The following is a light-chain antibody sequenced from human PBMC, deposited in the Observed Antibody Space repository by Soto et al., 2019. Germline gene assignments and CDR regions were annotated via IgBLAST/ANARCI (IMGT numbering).Light chain of an antibody. Sequence: QSALPQPASVSGSPGQSITISCTGTSRDIGTSNLVSWYQQYPGKAPKLMIYDVTKRPSGISSRFAGSKSGNTASLTISGLQPEYEADYYWVSYAGISISLFVFGTGTEVTVL. V-gene: IGLV2-23*02. CDR3: VSYAGISISLFV. CDR1: SRDIGTSNL. J-gene: IGLJ1*01. CDR2: DVT.